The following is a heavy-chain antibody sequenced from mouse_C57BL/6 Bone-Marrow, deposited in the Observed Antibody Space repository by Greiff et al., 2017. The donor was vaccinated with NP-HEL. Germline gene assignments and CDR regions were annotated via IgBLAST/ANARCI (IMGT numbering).Heavy chain of an antibody. CDR3: VISSCDVSLAD. D-gene: IGHD6-2*01. CDR2: INPSSGYT. J-gene: IGHJ3*01. CDR1: GYTFTSYW. Sequence: QVQLQQSGAELAKPGASVKLSCKASGYTFTSYWMHWVKQRPGQGLEWIGYINPSSGYTKYNQKFKDKATLTADKSSSTAYMQLSSLTYEDAAVYYCVISSCDVSLADWGTGTLVTVSA. V-gene: IGHV1-7*01.